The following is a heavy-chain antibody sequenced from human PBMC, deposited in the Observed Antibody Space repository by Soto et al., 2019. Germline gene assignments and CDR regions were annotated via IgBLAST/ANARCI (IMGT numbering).Heavy chain of an antibody. CDR2: IYFTGST. V-gene: IGHV4-30-4*01. CDR3: ARGAVVGVVAAFKRELDP. D-gene: IGHD2-15*01. J-gene: IGHJ5*02. Sequence: SETLSLTCTVSGDTVNNGDYFWSWIRQSPGKSLEWLGYIYFTGSTYYSPSLKSRLHISMDKSKNHFSLEMTSVTVADTAVYFCARGAVVGVVAAFKRELDPWGPGLLVTVSS. CDR1: GDTVNNGDYF.